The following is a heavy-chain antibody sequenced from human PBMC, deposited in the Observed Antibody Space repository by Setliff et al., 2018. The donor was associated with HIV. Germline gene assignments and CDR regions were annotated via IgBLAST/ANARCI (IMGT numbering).Heavy chain of an antibody. CDR1: GYTFTNYY. V-gene: IGHV1-2*02. J-gene: IGHJ4*02. CDR3: ARTLPQYTNLFGY. D-gene: IGHD5-18*01. Sequence: ASVKVSCKASGYTFTNYYMHWVRQAPGQGLEWMGWITNYAQKFQGRVTMTRDTSISTAYMELSRLRSDDTAVYYCARTLPQYTNLFGYWGRGTLVTVSS. CDR2: IT.